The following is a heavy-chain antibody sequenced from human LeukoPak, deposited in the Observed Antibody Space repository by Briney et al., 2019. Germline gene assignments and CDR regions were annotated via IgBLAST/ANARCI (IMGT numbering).Heavy chain of an antibody. J-gene: IGHJ4*02. CDR2: ISLNSGSI. CDR3: AKGYYYDSSGSDY. CDR1: GFTFDDYA. Sequence: QPGRSLRLSCAASGFTFDDYAMHWVRQAPGKGLEWVSGISLNSGSIGYADSVKGRFTISRDNSKNTLYLQMNSLRAEDTAVYYCAKGYYYDSSGSDYWGQGTLVTVSS. V-gene: IGHV3-9*01. D-gene: IGHD3-22*01.